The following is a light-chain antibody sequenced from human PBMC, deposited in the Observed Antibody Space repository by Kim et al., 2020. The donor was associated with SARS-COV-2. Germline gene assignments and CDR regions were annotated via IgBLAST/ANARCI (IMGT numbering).Light chain of an antibody. CDR1: SSTIGSNV. CDR3: VAWDDNLDGWV. CDR2: SNN. Sequence: GQRDTISCSGSSSTIGSNVVNWYQHLPGTAPKLLMYSNNQRPSGVPDRFSGSKYGTSVSLAISDLQSEDEADYYCVAWDDNLDGWVFGGGTQLTVL. J-gene: IGLJ3*02. V-gene: IGLV1-44*01.